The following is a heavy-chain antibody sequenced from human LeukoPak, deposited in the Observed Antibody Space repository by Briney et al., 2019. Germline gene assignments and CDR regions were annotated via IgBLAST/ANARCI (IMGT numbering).Heavy chain of an antibody. Sequence: GGSLRLSCAASGFTLSIYWMHWVRQAPGKGLVWVSRINSDGSSTTYADSVKGRFTISRDNAKNILYLQMNGLRAEDTAVYYCSTSPSFGSSWYQFNYWGQGALVIVSS. V-gene: IGHV3-74*01. D-gene: IGHD6-13*01. CDR1: GFTLSIYW. J-gene: IGHJ4*02. CDR2: INSDGSST. CDR3: STSPSFGSSWYQFNY.